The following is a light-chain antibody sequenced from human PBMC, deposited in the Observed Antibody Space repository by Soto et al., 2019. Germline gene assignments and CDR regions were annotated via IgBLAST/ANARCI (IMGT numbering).Light chain of an antibody. CDR2: GAS. V-gene: IGKV3-20*01. CDR1: QSVSSSN. J-gene: IGKJ5*01. Sequence: SPGTLSLSPGERATLSCRASQSVSSSNLAWYQQKPGQAPRLLIYGASSRATGTPDRFSGSGSGTDFTLTISRLEPEDFAVYYCQQYGSSPYTFGQGTRLEIK. CDR3: QQYGSSPYT.